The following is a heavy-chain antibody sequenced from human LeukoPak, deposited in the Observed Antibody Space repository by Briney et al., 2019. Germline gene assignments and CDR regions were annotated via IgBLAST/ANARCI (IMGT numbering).Heavy chain of an antibody. CDR3: ARLPRLGFRNRGPYNNYEKGYCSGGSCLGTGYYFDY. D-gene: IGHD2-15*01. J-gene: IGHJ4*02. Sequence: PSETLSLTCTVSGGSISSYYWSWIRQPPGKGLEWIGEINHSGSTNYNPFLKSRVTISVDTSKNQFSLKLSSVTAADTAVYYCARLPRLGFRNRGPYNNYEKGYCSGGSCLGTGYYFDYWGQGTLVTVSS. V-gene: IGHV4-34*01. CDR1: GGSISSYY. CDR2: INHSGST.